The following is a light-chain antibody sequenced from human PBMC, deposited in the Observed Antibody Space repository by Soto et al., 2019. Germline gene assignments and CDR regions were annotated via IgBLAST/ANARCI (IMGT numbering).Light chain of an antibody. CDR2: RNN. CDR3: AAWDDSLSAVV. Sequence: QSVLTQPPSASGTPGQRVTISCSGSSSNIGSNYGYWYQQLPGTAPKLLIYRNNQRPSGVPDRFAGSRSGTSGSLAISGLRSEDEADYYCAAWDDSLSAVVFGGGTKLTVL. J-gene: IGLJ2*01. CDR1: SSNIGSNY. V-gene: IGLV1-47*01.